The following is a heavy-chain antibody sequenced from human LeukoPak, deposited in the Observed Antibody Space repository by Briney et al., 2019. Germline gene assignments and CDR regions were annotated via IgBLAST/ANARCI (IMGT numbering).Heavy chain of an antibody. Sequence: ASVKVSCKASGYTFTSYAMHWVRQAPGQRLEWMGWINAGNGNTKYSQKFQGRVTITRDTSASTAYMELSSLRSEDTAVYYCARLITFGGVIVFDYWGQGTLVTVSP. V-gene: IGHV1-3*01. CDR2: INAGNGNT. CDR3: ARLITFGGVIVFDY. CDR1: GYTFTSYA. J-gene: IGHJ4*02. D-gene: IGHD3-16*02.